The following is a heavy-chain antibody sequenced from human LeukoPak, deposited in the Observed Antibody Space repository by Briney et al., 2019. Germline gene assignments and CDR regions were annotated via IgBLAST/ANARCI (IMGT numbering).Heavy chain of an antibody. CDR2: SQNSGCS. V-gene: IGHV4-61*01. J-gene: IGHJ4*02. D-gene: IGHD3-10*01. CDR3: ARDYSGSLDY. Sequence: SETLSLTCTVSGGSLSSAHGWSWIRQPPGKGLEWIGYSQNSGCSNCNPSLKSRVTISVDTSKNQFSLKLSSVTAADTAVYYCARDYSGSLDYWGQGTLVTVSS. CDR1: GGSLSSAHG.